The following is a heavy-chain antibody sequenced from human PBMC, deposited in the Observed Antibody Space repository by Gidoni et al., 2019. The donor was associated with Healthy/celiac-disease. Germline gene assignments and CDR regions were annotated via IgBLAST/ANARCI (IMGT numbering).Heavy chain of an antibody. J-gene: IGHJ4*02. CDR1: GGSISSRSYY. V-gene: IGHV4-39*01. Sequence: QLQLQESGPGLVKPSETLSLTCTVSGGSISSRSYYWGWIRQPPGKGLEWIGSIYYSGSTYYNPSLKSRVTISVDTSKNQFSLKLSSVTAADTAVYYCASPLPRYCSGGSCKDYWGQGTLVTVSS. CDR2: IYYSGST. CDR3: ASPLPRYCSGGSCKDY. D-gene: IGHD2-15*01.